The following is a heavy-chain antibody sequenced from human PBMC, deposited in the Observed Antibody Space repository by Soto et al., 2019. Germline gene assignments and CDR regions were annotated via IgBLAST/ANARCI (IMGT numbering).Heavy chain of an antibody. CDR2: MNPNSGNT. V-gene: IGHV1-8*01. CDR3: ARESGAAGAGWFDP. CDR1: GYTFTSYD. D-gene: IGHD6-13*01. Sequence: QVQLVQSGAEVKKPGASVKVSCKASGYTFTSYDINWVRQATGQGLEWMGWMNPNSGNTDYAQKFQGRVTMTRNTAISTANMELTSLRSEATAVYYCARESGAAGAGWFDPWGQGTLVTVSS. J-gene: IGHJ5*02.